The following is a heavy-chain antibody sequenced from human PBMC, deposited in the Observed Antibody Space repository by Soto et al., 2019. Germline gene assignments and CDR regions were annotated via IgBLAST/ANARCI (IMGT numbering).Heavy chain of an antibody. CDR2: IYYSGST. V-gene: IGHV4-30-4*01. D-gene: IGHD3-22*01. CDR1: GGSISSGDYY. J-gene: IGHJ4*02. Sequence: SETLSLTCTVSGGSISSGDYYWSWIRQPPGKGLEWIGYIYYSGSTYYNPSLKSRVTISVDTSKNQFSLKLSSVTAADTAVYYCARGFYGRTIIVVVEQNNYYFGYWGQGTLVTVSS. CDR3: ARGFYGRTIIVVVEQNNYYFGY.